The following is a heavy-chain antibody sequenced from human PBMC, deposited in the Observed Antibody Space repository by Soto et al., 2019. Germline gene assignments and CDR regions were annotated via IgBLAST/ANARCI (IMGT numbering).Heavy chain of an antibody. D-gene: IGHD2-21*01. J-gene: IGHJ4*01. V-gene: IGHV3-23*01. CDR3: TRAGCTGDDCYVPDY. CDR2: ISGSGGSP. Sequence: EVQVLESGGGLVQPGGSLRLSCAASGFTFSSYTMAWVRQAPGKGLEWVSSISGSGGSPYYADSVQGRFTISRDNYKNTVSLQMTSLRAEDTATYHCTRAGCTGDDCYVPDYWGHGTLVIVSS. CDR1: GFTFSSYT.